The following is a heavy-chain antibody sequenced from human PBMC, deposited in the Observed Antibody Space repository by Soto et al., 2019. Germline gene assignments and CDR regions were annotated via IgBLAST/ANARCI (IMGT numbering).Heavy chain of an antibody. D-gene: IGHD6-13*01. CDR1: GFTFSGSA. J-gene: IGHJ6*02. Sequence: PGGSLRLSCAASGFTFSGSAMNWVRQASGKGLEWVGRIRSKANGYATAYAASVKGRFTISRDDSKNTAYLQMNSLKTEDTAVYYCTRVQQLVYYGMDVWGQGTTVTVSS. V-gene: IGHV3-73*01. CDR2: IRSKANGYAT. CDR3: TRVQQLVYYGMDV.